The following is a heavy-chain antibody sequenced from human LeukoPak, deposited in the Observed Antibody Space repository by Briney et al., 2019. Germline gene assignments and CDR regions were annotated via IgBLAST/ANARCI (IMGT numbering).Heavy chain of an antibody. D-gene: IGHD2-21*02. CDR2: INHSGST. CDR3: ARWEVTANTMVDY. Sequence: PSETLSLTCAVYGGSFSDYYWARIRQPPGKGLEWIGEINHSGSTSYNPSVKSRVTISVDTSKNQFSLKLSSVTAADTAVYYCARWEVTANTMVDYWGQGTLVTASS. J-gene: IGHJ4*02. CDR1: GGSFSDYY. V-gene: IGHV4-34*01.